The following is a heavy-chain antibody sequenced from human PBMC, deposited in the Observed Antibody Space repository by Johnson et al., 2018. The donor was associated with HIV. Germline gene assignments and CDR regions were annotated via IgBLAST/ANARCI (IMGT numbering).Heavy chain of an antibody. Sequence: VQLVESGGGLVQPGGSLRLSCVASGFTFSSYWMSWVRQAPGRGLEWVANIKQDESEKYYVDSVKGRFTISRDNAKNSLYLQMNSLRAEDTAAYYCARACRDGYTCDAFDIWGQGTLVTVSS. D-gene: IGHD5-24*01. CDR1: GFTFSSYW. CDR3: ARACRDGYTCDAFDI. V-gene: IGHV3-7*01. J-gene: IGHJ3*02. CDR2: IKQDESEK.